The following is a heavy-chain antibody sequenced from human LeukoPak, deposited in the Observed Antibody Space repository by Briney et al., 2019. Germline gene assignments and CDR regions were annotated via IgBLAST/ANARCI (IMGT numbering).Heavy chain of an antibody. D-gene: IGHD3-16*01. V-gene: IGHV3-23*01. CDR1: GFTFSSYA. J-gene: IGHJ4*02. Sequence: GGSLRLSCAASGFTFSSYAMSWVRQAPGKGLEWVSAISGSGGSTYYADSVKGRFTISRDNSKNTLYLQMNSLRAEDTAVYYCAKTFPSNTGGALSSGVPDYWGQGTLVTVSS. CDR3: AKTFPSNTGGALSSGVPDY. CDR2: ISGSGGST.